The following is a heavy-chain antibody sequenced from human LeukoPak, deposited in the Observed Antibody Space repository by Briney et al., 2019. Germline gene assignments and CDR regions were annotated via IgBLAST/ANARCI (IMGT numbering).Heavy chain of an antibody. D-gene: IGHD1-1*01. J-gene: IGHJ6*02. Sequence: SQTLSLTCAISGDRVSSNSAAWNWIRQSPSRGLEWLGRTYYRSKWYYDYALSVKRRIVINPDTSKNQFSLQLNSVTPEDTAVYYCARQSSTDYCYYGLDVWGQGTTVAVSS. CDR2: TYYRSKWYY. V-gene: IGHV6-1*01. CDR3: ARQSSTDYCYYGLDV. CDR1: GDRVSSNSAA.